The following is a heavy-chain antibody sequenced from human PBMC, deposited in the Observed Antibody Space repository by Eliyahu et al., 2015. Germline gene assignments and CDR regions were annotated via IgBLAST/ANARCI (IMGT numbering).Heavy chain of an antibody. CDR2: IXPAFGKP. V-gene: IGHV1-69*01. CDR1: GGXFSTYT. D-gene: IGHD6-19*01. Sequence: QVQLVQSGAEVKKPGSSVKVSCKASGGXFSTYTISWVRQAPGQGXXXXGGIXPAFGKPNYAQKFQGRVTITADESTSTAYMELSSLRFEDTTVYYCALEGGSSGPRWFDPWGQGTLVIVSS. J-gene: IGHJ5*02. CDR3: ALEGGSSGPRWFDP.